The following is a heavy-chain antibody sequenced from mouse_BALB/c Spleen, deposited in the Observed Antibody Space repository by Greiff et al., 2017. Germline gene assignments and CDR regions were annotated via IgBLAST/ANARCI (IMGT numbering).Heavy chain of an antibody. CDR1: GYTFTSYV. D-gene: IGHD2-4*01. CDR3: ARHRGMITTTGYYFDY. V-gene: IGHV1-14*01. J-gene: IGHJ2*01. CDR2: INPYNDGT. Sequence: VQLQQSGPELVKPGASVKMSCKASGYTFTSYVMHWVKQKPGQGLEWIGYINPYNDGTKYNEKFKGKATLTSDKSSSTAYMELSSLTSEDSAVYYSARHRGMITTTGYYFDYWGEGTTLTVSS.